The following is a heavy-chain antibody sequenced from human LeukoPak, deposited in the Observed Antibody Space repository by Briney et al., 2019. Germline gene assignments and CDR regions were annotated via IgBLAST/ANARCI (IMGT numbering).Heavy chain of an antibody. CDR2: IRSKANSYAT. D-gene: IGHD1-26*01. Sequence: GGSLRLSCAASGFTFSGSAMHWVRQVSGKGLEWVGRIRSKANSYATAYAASVKGRFTISRDDSKNTAYLQMNSLKTEDTAVYYCTVNRGASDYLGQGTLVTVSS. CDR1: GFTFSGSA. CDR3: TVNRGASDY. J-gene: IGHJ4*02. V-gene: IGHV3-73*01.